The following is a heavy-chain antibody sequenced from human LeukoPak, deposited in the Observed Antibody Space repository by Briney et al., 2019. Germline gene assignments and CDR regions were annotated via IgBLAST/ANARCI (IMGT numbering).Heavy chain of an antibody. Sequence: SAPTLLKPTHPLTLTCALAGLSRNTPGVGVGWIRQPPAKALESLALLYWDDDKRYNPSRKTRLTNTKDASNNQVVLTVTNMDPLDTATYYCAKAGYGSGSYLRYYYYGMDVWGQGTTVTVSS. J-gene: IGHJ6*02. CDR3: AKAGYGSGSYLRYYYYGMDV. CDR2: LYWDDDK. CDR1: GLSRNTPGVG. D-gene: IGHD3-10*01. V-gene: IGHV2-5*02.